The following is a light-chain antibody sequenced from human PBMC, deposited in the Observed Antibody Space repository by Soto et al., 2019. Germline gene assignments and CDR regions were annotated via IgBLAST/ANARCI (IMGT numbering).Light chain of an antibody. CDR1: QSVSSNY. CDR2: GAS. J-gene: IGKJ2*01. CDR3: QQYGSSPPYT. Sequence: EIVLTQSPGTLSLSPGKGATLSCRASQSVSSNYLAWYQQKPGQAPRLLIFGASNRASDIPDRFSGSGSGTDFTLTISRLEPEDFAVYYCQQYGSSPPYTFGQGTKLEIK. V-gene: IGKV3-20*01.